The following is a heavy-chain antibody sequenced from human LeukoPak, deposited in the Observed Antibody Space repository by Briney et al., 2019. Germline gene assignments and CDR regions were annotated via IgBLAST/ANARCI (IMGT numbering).Heavy chain of an antibody. CDR2: IYYSGST. D-gene: IGHD1-26*01. CDR1: GGSISSYY. Sequence: SSETLSLTCTVSGGSISSYYWSWIRQPPGKGLEWIGYIYYSGSTNYNPSLKSRVTISVDTSKNQFSLKLSSVTAADTAVYYCARQFNGVGADYWGQGTLVTVSS. J-gene: IGHJ4*02. V-gene: IGHV4-59*08. CDR3: ARQFNGVGADY.